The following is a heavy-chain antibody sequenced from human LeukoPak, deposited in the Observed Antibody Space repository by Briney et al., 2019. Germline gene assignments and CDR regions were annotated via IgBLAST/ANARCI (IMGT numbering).Heavy chain of an antibody. CDR3: ARVISYSSGWRGRDAYYYYMDV. V-gene: IGHV1-46*01. CDR1: GYTFTSYY. D-gene: IGHD6-19*01. J-gene: IGHJ6*03. CDR2: INPSGGRT. Sequence: ASVKVSCKASGYTFTSYYMHWVRQAPGQGLEWMGIINPSGGRTSYAQKFQGRVTMTRDMSTSTVYMELSSLRSEDTAVYYCARVISYSSGWRGRDAYYYYMDVWGKGTTVTLSS.